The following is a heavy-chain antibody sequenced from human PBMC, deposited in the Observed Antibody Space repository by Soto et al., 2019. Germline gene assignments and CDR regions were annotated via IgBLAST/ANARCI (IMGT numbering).Heavy chain of an antibody. CDR3: XXXXAXXAVAGXSYYFDY. D-gene: IGHD6-19*01. J-gene: IGHJ4*02. CDR2: IIPILGIA. Sequence: QVQLVQSGAEVKKPGSSVKVSCKASGGTFSSYSISWVRQAPGQGLEWMGRIIPILGIANYAQKLQGRVTITADKSTSTAYXELXSXRSXXTAVXYCXXXXAXXAVAGXSYYFDYWGQGTLVTVSS. CDR1: GGTFSSYS. V-gene: IGHV1-69*02.